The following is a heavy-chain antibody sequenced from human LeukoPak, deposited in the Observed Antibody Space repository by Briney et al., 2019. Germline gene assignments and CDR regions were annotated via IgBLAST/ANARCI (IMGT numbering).Heavy chain of an antibody. CDR1: GFIFSDHY. CDR3: ASPVGATTVRAFDI. CDR2: TRNEANIYTT. V-gene: IGHV3-72*01. D-gene: IGHD1-26*01. J-gene: IGHJ3*02. Sequence: GGSLRLSCAASGFIFSDHYMDWVRQAPGKGLEWVGRTRNEANIYTTKYAASVKGRFTISRDDSKDSLYLQMNSLKTEDTAVYYCASPVGATTVRAFDIWGQGTMVTVSS.